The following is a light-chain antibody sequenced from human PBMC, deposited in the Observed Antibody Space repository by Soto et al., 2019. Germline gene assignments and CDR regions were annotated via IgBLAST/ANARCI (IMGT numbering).Light chain of an antibody. CDR1: SSDVGGYNY. V-gene: IGLV2-8*01. CDR3: SSYAGSNNRV. Sequence: HSALTQPPSASGSPGQSVTISCTGTSSDVGGYNYVSWYQQHPGKAPKLMIYEVSKRPSGVPDRFSGSKSGNTASLTVSGLQAEDEADYYCSSYAGSNNRVFGTGTKLTVL. J-gene: IGLJ1*01. CDR2: EVS.